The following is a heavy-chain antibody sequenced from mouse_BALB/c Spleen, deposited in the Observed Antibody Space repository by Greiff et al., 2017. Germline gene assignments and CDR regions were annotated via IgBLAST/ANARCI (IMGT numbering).Heavy chain of an antibody. CDR3: ARGTARATLYYAMDY. CDR1: GFTFSSYA. V-gene: IGHV5-6-5*01. D-gene: IGHD3-2*01. J-gene: IGHJ4*01. Sequence: EVKLVESGGGLVKPGGSLKLSCAASGFTFSSYAMSWVRQTPEKRLEWVASISSGGSTYYPDSVKGRFTISRDNARNILYLQMSSLRSEDTAMYYCARGTARATLYYAMDYWGQGTSVTVSS. CDR2: ISSGGST.